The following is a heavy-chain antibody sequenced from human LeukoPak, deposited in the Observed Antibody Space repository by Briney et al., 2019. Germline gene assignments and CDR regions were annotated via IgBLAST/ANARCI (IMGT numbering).Heavy chain of an antibody. D-gene: IGHD4-17*01. V-gene: IGHV3-23*01. CDR2: ISNSVVAT. J-gene: IGHJ2*01. Sequence: GGTLRLSCAASGCIFRNFSMTCGRHVPGKGLEWGSTISNSVVATHYADSVKARFTISRDNSKSALYLKMSRLRDVATAIYYCAKDPSTFLTTGWYFDLWGRGTLVTVSS. CDR1: GCIFRNFS. CDR3: AKDPSTFLTTGWYFDL.